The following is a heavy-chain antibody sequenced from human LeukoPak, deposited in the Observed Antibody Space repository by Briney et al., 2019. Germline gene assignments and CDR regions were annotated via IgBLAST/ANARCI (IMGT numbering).Heavy chain of an antibody. J-gene: IGHJ3*01. CDR1: GGSISSSNW. CDR3: ARETWYCGGDCYSV. D-gene: IGHD2-21*02. V-gene: IGHV4-4*02. Sequence: SGTLSLTCAVSGGSISSSNWWSWVRQPPGKGLEWIGEIYHSGGTNYNPSLKSRVTISIDKSKNQFSLKLSSVTAEDTAVYYCARETWYCGGDCYSVWGQGTMVTVSS. CDR2: IYHSGGT.